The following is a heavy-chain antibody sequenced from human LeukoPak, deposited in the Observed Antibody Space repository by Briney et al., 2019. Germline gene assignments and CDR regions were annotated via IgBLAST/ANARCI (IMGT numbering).Heavy chain of an antibody. J-gene: IGHJ6*02. CDR2: ISYDGSNT. CDR1: GFTFSSYG. Sequence: WRSLRLSCAASGFTFSSYGMHWVRQAPGKGLEWVAVISYDGSNTYYADSVKGRFTISRDNSKNTLYLQMHRLRAEDTAVYYCAKDQGDSSGTYYYYYGMDVWGQGTTVTVSS. D-gene: IGHD3-22*01. CDR3: AKDQGDSSGTYYYYYGMDV. V-gene: IGHV3-30*18.